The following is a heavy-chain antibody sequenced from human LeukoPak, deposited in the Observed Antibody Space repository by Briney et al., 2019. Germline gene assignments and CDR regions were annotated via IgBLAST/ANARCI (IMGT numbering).Heavy chain of an antibody. Sequence: PSETLSLTCAVYGGSFSGYYWSWIRQPPGKGLEWIGEINHSGSTNYNPSLKSRVTISVDTSKNQFSLKLSSVTAADTAVYYCARVSPYYDFWSGYGDYWGQGTLVTVSS. CDR2: INHSGST. V-gene: IGHV4-34*01. CDR3: ARVSPYYDFWSGYGDY. J-gene: IGHJ4*02. D-gene: IGHD3-3*01. CDR1: GGSFSGYY.